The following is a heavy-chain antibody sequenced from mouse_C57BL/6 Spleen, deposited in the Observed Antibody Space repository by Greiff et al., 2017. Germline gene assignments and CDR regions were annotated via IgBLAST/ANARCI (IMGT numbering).Heavy chain of an antibody. CDR3: ASAAYGYGGRDAHFAY. CDR1: GYTFTSYD. D-gene: IGHD2-2*01. Sequence: QVQLQQSGPELVKPGASVKLSCKASGYTFTSYDINWVKQRPGQGLEWIGWIYPRDGSTKHNEKFKGKATLTVDTSSSTAYMELHSLTSADSAVYFCASAAYGYGGRDAHFAYCGQGTLVTVSA. CDR2: IYPRDGST. J-gene: IGHJ3*01. V-gene: IGHV1-85*01.